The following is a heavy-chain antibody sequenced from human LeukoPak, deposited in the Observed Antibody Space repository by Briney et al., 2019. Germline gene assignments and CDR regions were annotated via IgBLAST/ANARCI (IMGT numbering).Heavy chain of an antibody. CDR2: IYYSGST. Sequence: ASETLSLTCTVSGGSISSSSYYWGWIRQPPGKGLEWSGSIYYSGSTYYNPSLKSRVTISVDTSKNQFSLKLSSVTAADTAVYYCARDRIAAAGTYWYFDLWGRGTLVTVSS. D-gene: IGHD6-13*01. V-gene: IGHV4-39*07. CDR1: GGSISSSSYY. J-gene: IGHJ2*01. CDR3: ARDRIAAAGTYWYFDL.